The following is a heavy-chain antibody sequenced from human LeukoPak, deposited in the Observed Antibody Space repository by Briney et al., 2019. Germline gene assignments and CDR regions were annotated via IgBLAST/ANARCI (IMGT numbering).Heavy chain of an antibody. D-gene: IGHD2-21*02. CDR3: ARDRNYCGGDCYPNWFDP. CDR1: GYTFTGYY. Sequence: SVKVSCKASGYTFTGYYMHWVRQAPGQGLEWMGRIIPILGIANYAQKFQGRVTITADKSTSTAYMELSSLRSEDTAVYYCARDRNYCGGDCYPNWFDPWGQGTLVTVSS. V-gene: IGHV1-69*04. J-gene: IGHJ5*02. CDR2: IIPILGIA.